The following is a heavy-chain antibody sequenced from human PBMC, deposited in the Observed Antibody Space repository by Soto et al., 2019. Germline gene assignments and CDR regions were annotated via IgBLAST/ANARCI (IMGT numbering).Heavy chain of an antibody. D-gene: IGHD1-1*01. CDR1: GFTFSSYG. J-gene: IGHJ6*02. V-gene: IGHV3-30*18. Sequence: LRLSCAASGFTFSSYGMHWVRQAPGKGLEWVAVISYDGSNKYYADSVKGRFTISRDNSKNTLYLQMNSLRAEDTAVYYCAKVGTYYYYGMDVWGQGTTVTVSS. CDR3: AKVGTYYYYGMDV. CDR2: ISYDGSNK.